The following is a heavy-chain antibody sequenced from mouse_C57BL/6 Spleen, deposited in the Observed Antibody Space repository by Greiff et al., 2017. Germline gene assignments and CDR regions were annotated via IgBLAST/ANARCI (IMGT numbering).Heavy chain of an antibody. V-gene: IGHV1-56*01. CDR3: ARKDGYSSWFAY. J-gene: IGHJ3*01. Sequence: QVQLQQSGPELVRPGASVKISCKAPGSTFTRHWLQGVRPRPGQGLGWIGGIFPGRGSTYYNEKFKGKATLTVDTSSSTAYMQLSSLTSEDAAVYFCARKDGYSSWFAYWGQGTLVTVSA. CDR1: GSTFTRHW. CDR2: IFPGRGST. D-gene: IGHD2-3*01.